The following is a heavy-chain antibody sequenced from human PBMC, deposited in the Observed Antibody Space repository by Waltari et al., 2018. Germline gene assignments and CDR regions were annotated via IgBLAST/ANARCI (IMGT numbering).Heavy chain of an antibody. CDR1: GGSISSHY. V-gene: IGHV4-59*11. D-gene: IGHD3-22*01. CDR3: ARGPGSSGSRGWFDP. CDR2: IYYSGST. J-gene: IGHJ5*02. Sequence: QVQLQESGPGLVKPSETLSLTCTVSGGSISSHYWSWIRQPPGKGLEWIGYIYYSGSTNYTPSLRSRGTISVDTSKNQFSLKLSSVTAADTAVYYCARGPGSSGSRGWFDPWGQGTLVTVSS.